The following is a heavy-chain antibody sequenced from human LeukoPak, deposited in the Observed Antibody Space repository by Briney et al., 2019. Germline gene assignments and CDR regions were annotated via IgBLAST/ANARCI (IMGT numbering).Heavy chain of an antibody. V-gene: IGHV3-30-3*01. CDR1: GFTFSSYA. Sequence: GGSLRLSCAASGFTFSSYAMHWVRQAPGKGLEWVAVISYDGSNKYYADSVKGRFTISRDNSKNTLYLQMNSLRAEDTAVYYCARAYGLWFGELPDYWGQGTLVTVSS. CDR3: ARAYGLWFGELPDY. CDR2: ISYDGSNK. D-gene: IGHD3-10*01. J-gene: IGHJ4*02.